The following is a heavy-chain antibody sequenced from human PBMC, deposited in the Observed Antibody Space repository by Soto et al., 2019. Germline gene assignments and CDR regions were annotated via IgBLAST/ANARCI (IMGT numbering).Heavy chain of an antibody. CDR1: GFTFSSYA. V-gene: IGHV3-23*01. CDR3: AKGRRYYGSGSYIDY. D-gene: IGHD3-10*01. Sequence: GGSLRLSCAASGFTFSSYAMSWVRQAPGKGLEWVSAISGSGGSTYYADSVKGRFTISRDNSKNTLYLQMNSLRAEDTAVYYCAKGRRYYGSGSYIDYWGQGTLVTVSS. CDR2: ISGSGGST. J-gene: IGHJ4*02.